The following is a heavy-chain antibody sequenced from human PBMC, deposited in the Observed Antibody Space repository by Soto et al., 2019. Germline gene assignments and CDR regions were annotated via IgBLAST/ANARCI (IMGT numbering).Heavy chain of an antibody. CDR1: GFMFSSYR. D-gene: IGHD3-10*01. CDR3: ARDLTTYGSPHFDY. Sequence: EVQLVESGGGLVKRGGSLTLSCAASGFMFSSYRMNWVRQAPGKGLEWVSSISSGGTYRYYADSVQGRFTISRNNARNSFYLQMNSLGVEDTAVYYCARDLTTYGSPHFDYWGQGTLVTVFS. CDR2: ISSGGTYR. V-gene: IGHV3-21*06. J-gene: IGHJ4*02.